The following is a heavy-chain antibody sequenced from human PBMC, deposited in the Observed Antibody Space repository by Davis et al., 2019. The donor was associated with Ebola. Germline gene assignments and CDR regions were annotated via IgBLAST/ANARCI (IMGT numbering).Heavy chain of an antibody. D-gene: IGHD3-22*01. CDR1: VITFSSYA. CDR2: ISGSGGST. Sequence: GGSLRLSCTDSVITFSSYAMTWVRQAPGKGLEWVSGISGSGGSTYYADSVKGRFTISRDNSKNTLYLQMNSLRAEDTAVYYCAERNPSPPEDSSGYMGYWGQGTLVTVSS. J-gene: IGHJ4*02. CDR3: AERNPSPPEDSSGYMGY. V-gene: IGHV3-23*01.